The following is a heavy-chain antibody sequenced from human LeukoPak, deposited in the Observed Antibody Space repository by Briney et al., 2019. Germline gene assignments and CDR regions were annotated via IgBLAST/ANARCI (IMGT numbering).Heavy chain of an antibody. CDR2: MYSGGST. Sequence: GGSLRLSCAASGFTVGSNYMSWVRQAPGRGLEWVSVMYSGGSTYYADSVKGRFTISRDDSKNTLYLQMNSLKTEDTAVYYCTTSRAGRVRGFLGYWGQGTLVSVSS. J-gene: IGHJ4*02. V-gene: IGHV3-66*01. D-gene: IGHD3-3*01. CDR1: GFTVGSNY. CDR3: TTSRAGRVRGFLGY.